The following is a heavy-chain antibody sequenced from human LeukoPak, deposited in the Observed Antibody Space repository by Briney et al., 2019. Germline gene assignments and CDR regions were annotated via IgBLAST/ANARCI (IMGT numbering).Heavy chain of an antibody. D-gene: IGHD3-10*01. CDR1: GFAFASFA. V-gene: IGHV3-23*01. Sequence: PGGSLRLSCAASGFAFASFALSWVRQAPGKGLEWVSTIIGSGGNTYYADSVKGRFTISRDNSKNTLYLQMNSLRAEDTAIYYCAKDFLRNMVLGFDYWGQGTLVTVSS. J-gene: IGHJ4*02. CDR3: AKDFLRNMVLGFDY. CDR2: IIGSGGNT.